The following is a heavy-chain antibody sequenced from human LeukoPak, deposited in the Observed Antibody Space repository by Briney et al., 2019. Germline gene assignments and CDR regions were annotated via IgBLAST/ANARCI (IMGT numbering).Heavy chain of an antibody. CDR1: GFTLSDYY. CDR2: ISSSGSTI. J-gene: IGHJ4*02. Sequence: KSGGSLRLSCAASGFTLSDYYMSWIRQTPGKGLEWVSYISSSGSTIYYADSVKGRFTISRDNSKNTLYLQMNSLRAEDTAVYYCAKAGGSGPTDYWGQGTLVTVSS. CDR3: AKAGGSGPTDY. V-gene: IGHV3-11*04. D-gene: IGHD3-10*01.